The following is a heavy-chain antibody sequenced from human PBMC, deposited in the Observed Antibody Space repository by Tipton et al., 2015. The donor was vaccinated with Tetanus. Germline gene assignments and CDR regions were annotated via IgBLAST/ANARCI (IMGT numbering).Heavy chain of an antibody. D-gene: IGHD4-17*01. CDR1: GGSISTYY. CDR2: IFYSGNT. J-gene: IGHJ6*02. V-gene: IGHV4-59*01. CDR3: ARDRGLTTGGGIGMDV. Sequence: GLVKPSDTLSLTCTVSGGSISTYYWSWIRQPPGKGLEWIGYIFYSGNTNYNPSLKTRVTISVDTSKNQFSLKLSSVTAADTAVYYCARDRGLTTGGGIGMDVWGQGTTVTVSS.